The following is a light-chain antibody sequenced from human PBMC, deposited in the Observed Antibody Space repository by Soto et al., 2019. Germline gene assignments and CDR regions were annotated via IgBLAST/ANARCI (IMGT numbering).Light chain of an antibody. CDR2: DSS. CDR1: QSISTW. V-gene: IGKV1-5*01. CDR3: HT. Sequence: DIQMTQSPSTLSASVGDSVTVTCRASQSISTWLAWYQQKPGRAPKLLIYDSSSLESGVPSRFSGSGSGTDFTLTISGLQPDDVASYYCHTFGQGTRLEIK. J-gene: IGKJ5*01.